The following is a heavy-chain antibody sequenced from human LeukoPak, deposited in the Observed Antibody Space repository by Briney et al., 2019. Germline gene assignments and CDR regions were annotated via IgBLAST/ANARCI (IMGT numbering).Heavy chain of an antibody. V-gene: IGHV3-48*02. CDR1: GFTFSSYS. Sequence: GGSLRLSCAASGFTFSSYSMNWVRQAPGKGLEWVSYISSSSSTIYYADSVKGRFTISRDNAKNSLYLQMSSLRDEDTAVYYCARRSSFYYDSSGYYFSDYWGQGTLVTVSS. CDR3: ARRSSFYYDSSGYYFSDY. D-gene: IGHD3-22*01. CDR2: ISSSSSTI. J-gene: IGHJ4*02.